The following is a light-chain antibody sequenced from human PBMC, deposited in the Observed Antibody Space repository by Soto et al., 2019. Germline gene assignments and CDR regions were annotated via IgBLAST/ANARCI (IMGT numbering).Light chain of an antibody. CDR1: SSDVGGYNY. CDR3: SSYAGSNKSHCV. V-gene: IGLV2-8*01. CDR2: EVS. Sequence: QSALTQPPSASGSPGQSVTISCTGTSSDVGGYNYVSWYQQHPGKAPKLMIYEVSKRPSGVPDRFSGSKSGNTASLTVSGLQAEDEADYYCSSYAGSNKSHCVFGTGTKLTVL. J-gene: IGLJ1*01.